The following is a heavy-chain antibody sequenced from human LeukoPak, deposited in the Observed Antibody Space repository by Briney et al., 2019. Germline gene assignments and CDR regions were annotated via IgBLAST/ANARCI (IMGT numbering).Heavy chain of an antibody. CDR2: VRNKVYSYTT. V-gene: IGHV3-72*01. CDR1: GFTFSDYY. D-gene: IGHD3-22*01. J-gene: IGHJ4*02. Sequence: GGSLRLSCAASGFTFSDYYMDWVRQTPGKGLEWVGRVRNKVYSYTTEYAASVKGRFTISRDDSKNSLYLQMNNLKTEDTAVYYCARDYYYDSSGYFRYWGQGTLVTVSS. CDR3: ARDYYYDSSGYFRY.